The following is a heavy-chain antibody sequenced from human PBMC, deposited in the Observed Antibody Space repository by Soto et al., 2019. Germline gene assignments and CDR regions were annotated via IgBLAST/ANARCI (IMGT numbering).Heavy chain of an antibody. D-gene: IGHD5-12*01. CDR2: IFHSGST. CDR1: GDSISRSNW. J-gene: IGHJ3*02. V-gene: IGHV4-4*02. CDR3: ARDPDSGYDLAAFDI. Sequence: SETLSLTCAVSGDSISRSNWWTWVRQPPGKGLEWIGEIFHSGSTNYNPSLKSRVTISVDKSKNQFSLKLSSVTAADTAVYYCARDPDSGYDLAAFDIWGQGTMVTVSS.